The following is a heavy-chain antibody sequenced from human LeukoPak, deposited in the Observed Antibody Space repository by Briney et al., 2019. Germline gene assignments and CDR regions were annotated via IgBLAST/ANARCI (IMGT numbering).Heavy chain of an antibody. Sequence: ASVKVSCKASGYTFTSYGISWVRQAPGQGLEWMGWISAYNGNTNYAQKLQGRVTMTTDTSTSTAYMELRSLRSDDTAVYYCARDRLWDYDFWSGYSDGIDYWGQGTLVTVSS. J-gene: IGHJ4*02. CDR2: ISAYNGNT. D-gene: IGHD3-3*01. V-gene: IGHV1-18*01. CDR1: GYTFTSYG. CDR3: ARDRLWDYDFWSGYSDGIDY.